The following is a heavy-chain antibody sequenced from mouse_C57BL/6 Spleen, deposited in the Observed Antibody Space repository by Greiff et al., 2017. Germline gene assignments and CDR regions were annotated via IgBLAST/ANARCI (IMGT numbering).Heavy chain of an antibody. V-gene: IGHV1-15*01. D-gene: IGHD2-4*01. CDR1: GYTFTDYE. CDR2: IDPETGGT. CDR3: TRSLYYDYAWFAY. Sequence: VQLVESGAELVRPGASVTLSCKASGYTFTDYEMHWVKQTPVHGLEWIGAIDPETGGTAYNQKFKGKAILTADKSSSTAYMELRSLTSEDSAVYYCTRSLYYDYAWFAYWGQGTLVTVSA. J-gene: IGHJ3*01.